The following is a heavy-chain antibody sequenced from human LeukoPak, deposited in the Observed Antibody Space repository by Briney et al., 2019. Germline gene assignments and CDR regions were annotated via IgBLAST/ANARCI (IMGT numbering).Heavy chain of an antibody. J-gene: IGHJ6*02. CDR2: INRDGTGT. CDR1: GFIFSDYW. V-gene: IGHV3-74*01. CDR3: ARDRDYDILLMDV. Sequence: GGSLRLSCAPSGFIFSDYWFLWVRQTPGQGLVWVAAINRDGTGTSHADSVRGRFTVSRDNAKNTLYLQLNSLRAEDTAVYYCARDRDYDILLMDVWGQGTTVTVSS. D-gene: IGHD3-9*01.